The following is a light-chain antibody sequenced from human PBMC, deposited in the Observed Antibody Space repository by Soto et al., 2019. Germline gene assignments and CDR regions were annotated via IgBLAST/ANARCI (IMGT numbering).Light chain of an antibody. CDR3: MQALQTPRT. Sequence: DIVMTQSPLSLPVTPGEPASISCRSSQSLLHSNGYNYLDWYLQKQGQSPQLLIYLGSNRASGVPDRFSGSGSGTDFTLKISRVEAVDVGVYYCMQALQTPRTFGQGTKVEIK. CDR2: LGS. J-gene: IGKJ1*01. CDR1: QSLLHSNGYNY. V-gene: IGKV2-28*01.